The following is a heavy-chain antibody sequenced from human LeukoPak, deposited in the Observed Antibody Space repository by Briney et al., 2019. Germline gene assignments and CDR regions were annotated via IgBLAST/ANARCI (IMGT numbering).Heavy chain of an antibody. CDR3: ARDGSDNWALFDY. CDR1: GGSSCGYY. J-gene: IGHJ4*02. D-gene: IGHD1-1*01. V-gene: IGHV4-39*07. Sequence: SETLSLTCTVSGGSSCGYYWGWIRQPPGQGVGGSVSAIYFGRYYYNPSLMRRVTISLDTSQKQFSLRLTSVTAADSAVYYCARDGSDNWALFDYWGRGTLVTVSS. CDR2: AIYFGRY.